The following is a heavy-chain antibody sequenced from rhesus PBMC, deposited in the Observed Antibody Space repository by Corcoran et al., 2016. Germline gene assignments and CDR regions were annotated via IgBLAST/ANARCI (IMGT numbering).Heavy chain of an antibody. CDR2: IYGSSGST. J-gene: IGHJ4*01. D-gene: IGHD3-16*01. CDR1: GGSISGGYD. CDR3: ARGASTTVASGAFDY. V-gene: IGHV4-76*01. Sequence: QVQLQESGPGGVKPSETLSLTCAVSGGSISGGYDWSWIRQPPGKGLEWIGYIYGSSGSTNYNPSLKNRVTISKDASKNEFSLKLSSVTAADTAVYYCARGASTTVASGAFDYWGQGVLVTVSS.